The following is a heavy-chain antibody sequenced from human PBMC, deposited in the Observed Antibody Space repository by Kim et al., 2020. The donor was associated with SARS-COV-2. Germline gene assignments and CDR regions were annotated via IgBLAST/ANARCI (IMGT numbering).Heavy chain of an antibody. Sequence: SETLSLTCAVYGGSFSGYYWSWIRQPPGKGLEWIGEINHSGSTNYNPSLKSRVTISVDTSKNQFSLKLSSVTAADTAVYYCARGIAGQDYWGQGTLVTVSS. CDR1: GGSFSGYY. CDR2: INHSGST. J-gene: IGHJ4*02. V-gene: IGHV4-34*01. CDR3: ARGIAGQDY. D-gene: IGHD6-13*01.